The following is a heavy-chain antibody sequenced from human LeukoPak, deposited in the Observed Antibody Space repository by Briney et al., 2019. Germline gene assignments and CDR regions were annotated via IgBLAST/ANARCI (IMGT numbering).Heavy chain of an antibody. Sequence: PSETLSLTCTVSGGSIRSSYYYWGWIRQPPGKGLEWIGSIYYSGSTYYNPSLKSRVTISVDTSKNQFSLKLSSVTAADTAVYYCASYCSGGSCYGYDAFDIWGQGTMVTVSS. D-gene: IGHD2-15*01. CDR1: GGSIRSSYYY. CDR3: ASYCSGGSCYGYDAFDI. V-gene: IGHV4-39*01. J-gene: IGHJ3*02. CDR2: IYYSGST.